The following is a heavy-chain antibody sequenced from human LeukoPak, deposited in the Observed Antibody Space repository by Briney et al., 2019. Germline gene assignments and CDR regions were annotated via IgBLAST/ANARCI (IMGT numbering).Heavy chain of an antibody. D-gene: IGHD5-18*01. CDR3: AKDQFRSYGFFDY. V-gene: IGHV3-9*01. Sequence: GRSLRLSCAASGFTFDDYAMHWVRQAPGKGLEWVSGISWNSGSIGYADSVKGRFTISRDNAKNSLYLQMNSLRAEDTALYYCAKDQFRSYGFFDYWGQGTLVTVSS. CDR1: GFTFDDYA. CDR2: ISWNSGSI. J-gene: IGHJ4*02.